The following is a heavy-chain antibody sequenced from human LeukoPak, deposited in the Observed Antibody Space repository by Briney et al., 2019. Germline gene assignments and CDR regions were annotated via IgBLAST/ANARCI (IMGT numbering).Heavy chain of an antibody. J-gene: IGHJ4*02. CDR2: IIPIFGIA. V-gene: IGHV1-69*04. CDR3: ARVVVGAIDY. CDR1: GGTFSSYA. Sequence: SVKVSCKASGGTFSSYAISWVRQAPGQGLEWMGRIIPIFGIANYAQKFQSRVTITADKSTSTAYMELSSLRSEDTAVYYCARVVVGAIDYWGQGTLVTVSS. D-gene: IGHD1-26*01.